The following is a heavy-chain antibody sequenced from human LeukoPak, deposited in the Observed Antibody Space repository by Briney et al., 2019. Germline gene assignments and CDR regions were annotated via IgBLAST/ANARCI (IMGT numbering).Heavy chain of an antibody. D-gene: IGHD7-27*01. CDR1: GFTFSSYW. Sequence: GGSLRLSCAASGFTFSSYWMHWVRQAPGKGLVWVSRINSDGSSTNYADSVKGRFTISRDNAKNTLYLQVKSLRAEDTAVYYCARGPSGWGSLDSWGQGTLVTVSP. J-gene: IGHJ4*02. V-gene: IGHV3-74*01. CDR3: ARGPSGWGSLDS. CDR2: INSDGSST.